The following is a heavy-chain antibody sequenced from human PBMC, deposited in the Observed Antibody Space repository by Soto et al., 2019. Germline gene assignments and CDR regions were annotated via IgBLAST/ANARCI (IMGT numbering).Heavy chain of an antibody. CDR3: ARLIVPEYYFDY. Sequence: GGSLRLSCAASGFTFSNYWMGWVRQPPGKGLEWVANMRQDGREVYYVDSVKGRFSISRDNAKNSLFLQMTNLRVEDTAVYYCARLIVPEYYFDYWGQGALVTVSS. CDR2: MRQDGREV. J-gene: IGHJ4*02. D-gene: IGHD2-2*01. CDR1: GFTFSNYW. V-gene: IGHV3-7*01.